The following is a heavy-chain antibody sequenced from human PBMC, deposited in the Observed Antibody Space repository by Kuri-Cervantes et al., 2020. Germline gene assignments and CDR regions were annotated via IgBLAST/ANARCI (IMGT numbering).Heavy chain of an antibody. CDR2: IYHSGST. Sequence: ESLKISCAASGFTFSDYYMSWIRQAPGKGLEWIGEIYHSGSTNYNPSLKSRVTISVDKSKNQFSLKLSSVTAADTAVYYCARTPARVTMVQGVINYYYYMDVWGKGTTVTVSS. D-gene: IGHD3-10*01. CDR3: ARTPARVTMVQGVINYYYYMDV. J-gene: IGHJ6*03. V-gene: IGHV4-34*01. CDR1: GFTFSDYY.